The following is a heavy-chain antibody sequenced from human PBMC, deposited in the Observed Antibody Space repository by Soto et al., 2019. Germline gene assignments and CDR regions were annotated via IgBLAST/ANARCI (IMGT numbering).Heavy chain of an antibody. CDR1: GGTFSSYA. CDR2: IIPIFGTA. CDR3: ARVRFVVVPAANRGDWFDP. V-gene: IGHV1-69*13. D-gene: IGHD2-2*01. Sequence: SVKVSCKASGGTFSSYAISWVRQAPGQGLEWMGGIIPIFGTANYAQKFQGRVTITADESTSTAYMELSSLRSEDTAVYYCARVRFVVVPAANRGDWFDPWGQGTLVTVSS. J-gene: IGHJ5*02.